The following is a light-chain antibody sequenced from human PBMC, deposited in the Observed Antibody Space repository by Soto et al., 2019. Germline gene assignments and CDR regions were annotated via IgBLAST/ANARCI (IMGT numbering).Light chain of an antibody. Sequence: HSVLTQPPSASGTPGQSVTISCSGSNSNIGSNAVNWYQQFPGAAPTLLIYSTNERPSGVPDRFSGSKSGTSASLAISGLQSEDEADYHCAEWDGSLNGYVFGSGTKVTVL. CDR2: STN. J-gene: IGLJ1*01. CDR1: NSNIGSNA. V-gene: IGLV1-44*01. CDR3: AEWDGSLNGYV.